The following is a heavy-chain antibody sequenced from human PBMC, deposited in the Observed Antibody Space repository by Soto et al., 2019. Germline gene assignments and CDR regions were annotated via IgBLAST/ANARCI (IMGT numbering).Heavy chain of an antibody. CDR1: GGTFSSYA. Sequence: ASVKVSCKASGGTFSSYAISWVRQAPGQGLEWMGGIIPIFGTANYAQKFQGRLTTTADESTSTAYMELSSLRSEDTAVYYCARAHGEWEVLGRFYKWFDPWGQGTLVTVSP. V-gene: IGHV1-69*13. D-gene: IGHD1-26*01. CDR3: ARAHGEWEVLGRFYKWFDP. CDR2: IIPIFGTA. J-gene: IGHJ5*02.